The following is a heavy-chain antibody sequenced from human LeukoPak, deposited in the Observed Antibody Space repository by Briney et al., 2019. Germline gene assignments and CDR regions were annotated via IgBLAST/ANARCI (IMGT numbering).Heavy chain of an antibody. V-gene: IGHV3-33*01. Sequence: GKSLRLSCAASGLTFSSHGMHWVRQAPGKGLEWVALIWYDGSQKYYADSVKGRFTISRDNSKNTLYLQMNSLRDEDTAVYYCARLRGSFLDSWGQGTLVTVSS. CDR2: IWYDGSQK. CDR3: ARLRGSFLDS. D-gene: IGHD1-26*01. J-gene: IGHJ4*02. CDR1: GLTFSSHG.